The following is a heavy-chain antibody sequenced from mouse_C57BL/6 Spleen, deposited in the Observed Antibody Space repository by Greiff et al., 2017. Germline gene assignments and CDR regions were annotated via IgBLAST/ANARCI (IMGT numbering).Heavy chain of an antibody. D-gene: IGHD4-1*02. V-gene: IGHV1-61*01. CDR1: GYTFTSYW. Sequence: QVQLQQPGAELVRPGSSVKLSCKASGYTFTSYWMDWVKQRPGQGLELIGNIYPSDSETHYNQKFKDKATLTVDKSSSTAYMQLSSLTSEDSAVYYCARGQLFDYWGQGTTLTVSS. J-gene: IGHJ2*01. CDR2: IYPSDSET. CDR3: ARGQLFDY.